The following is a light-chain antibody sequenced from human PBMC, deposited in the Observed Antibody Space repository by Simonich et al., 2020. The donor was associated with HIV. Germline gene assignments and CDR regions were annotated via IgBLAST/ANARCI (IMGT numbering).Light chain of an antibody. CDR3: QQYYSTPFT. CDR1: QSVLYSSNNKNY. Sequence: DIVMTQSPDSLAVSLGERATINSKSSQSVLYSSNNKNYLALYQQKPGQPPKLLIYWASTRESGVPDRFSGSGSGTDFTLTISSLQAEDVAVYYCQQYYSTPFTFGPGTKVDIK. V-gene: IGKV4-1*01. J-gene: IGKJ3*01. CDR2: WAS.